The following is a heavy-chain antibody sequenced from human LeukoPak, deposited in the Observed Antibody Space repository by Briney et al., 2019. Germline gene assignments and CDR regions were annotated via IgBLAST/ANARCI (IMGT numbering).Heavy chain of an antibody. CDR2: ISGSGGST. D-gene: IGHD3-10*01. CDR1: GFTFSSYA. J-gene: IGHJ6*01. V-gene: IGHV3-23*01. Sequence: GGSVRLSCAAPGFTFSSYAMSWVRQAPGKGLEWVSAISGSGGSTYYADSVKGRFTISRDNSKNTLYLQMNSLRTEDTAVYYYAKDRRFGVFIPADVWGEGTPVTVSS. CDR3: AKDRRFGVFIPADV.